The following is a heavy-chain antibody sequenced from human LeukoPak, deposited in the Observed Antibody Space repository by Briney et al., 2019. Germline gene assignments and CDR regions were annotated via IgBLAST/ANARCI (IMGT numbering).Heavy chain of an antibody. CDR2: ISAYNGNT. V-gene: IGHV1-18*01. CDR3: ARDTGNGDYADFDY. Sequence: ASVKVSCKASGYTFTSYGISWVRQALGQGLEWMGWISAYNGNTNYAQKLQGRVTMTTDTSTSTAYMELRSLRSDDTAVYYCARDTGNGDYADFDYWGQGTLVTVSS. J-gene: IGHJ4*02. CDR1: GYTFTSYG. D-gene: IGHD4-17*01.